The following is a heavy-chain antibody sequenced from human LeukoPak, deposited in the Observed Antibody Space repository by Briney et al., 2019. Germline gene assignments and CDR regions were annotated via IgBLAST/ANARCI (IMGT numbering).Heavy chain of an antibody. J-gene: IGHJ4*02. CDR1: GGSISSSSYY. D-gene: IGHD3-10*01. CDR2: IYYSGST. Sequence: PSETLSLTCTVSGGSISSSSYYWGWIRQPPGKGLEWIGSIYYSGSTYYNPSLKSRVTISVDTSKNQFSLKLSSVTAADTAVYYCARRGGDVGIDYWGQGTLVTVSS. CDR3: ARRGGDVGIDY. V-gene: IGHV4-39*07.